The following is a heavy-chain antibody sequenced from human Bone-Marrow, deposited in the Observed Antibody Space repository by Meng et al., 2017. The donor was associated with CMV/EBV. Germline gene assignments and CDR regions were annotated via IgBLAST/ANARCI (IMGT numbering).Heavy chain of an antibody. CDR3: AREHRGAFDI. Sequence: SVKVSCKASGDTFSSYAISWVRQAPGQGLEWMGGIIPIFGTANYAQKFQGRVTITTDESTSTAYMELSSLRSEDTAVYYCAREHRGAFDIWGQGTMVTVSS. CDR1: GDTFSSYA. D-gene: IGHD3-10*01. V-gene: IGHV1-69*05. J-gene: IGHJ3*02. CDR2: IIPIFGTA.